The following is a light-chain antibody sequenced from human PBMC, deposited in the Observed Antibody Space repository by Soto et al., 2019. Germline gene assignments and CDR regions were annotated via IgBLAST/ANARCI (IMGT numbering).Light chain of an antibody. CDR1: NSDVGGYDY. J-gene: IGLJ3*02. Sequence: QSVLTQPASVSGSPGQSITISCTGTNSDVGGYDYVSWYQHYPGKAPKLLIYQVNNRPSGVFSRFSGSKSGNTASLTFSGLQAEDEADYYCSSLTSSNTWVFGGGTKLTVL. CDR2: QVN. CDR3: SSLTSSNTWV. V-gene: IGLV2-14*01.